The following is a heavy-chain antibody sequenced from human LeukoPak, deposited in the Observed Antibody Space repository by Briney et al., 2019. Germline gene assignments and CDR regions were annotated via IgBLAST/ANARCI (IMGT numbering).Heavy chain of an antibody. CDR3: ARGAYHSYYMDV. CDR1: GFIFSSYG. V-gene: IGHV3-30*02. J-gene: IGHJ6*03. Sequence: GGSLRLSCAASGFIFSSYGLHWVRQAPGKGLEWVAFIRYDGSNKYYADSVKGRFTISRDNSKNTLYLQMNSLRAEDTAVYYCARGAYHSYYMDVWGKGTTVTVSS. CDR2: IRYDGSNK.